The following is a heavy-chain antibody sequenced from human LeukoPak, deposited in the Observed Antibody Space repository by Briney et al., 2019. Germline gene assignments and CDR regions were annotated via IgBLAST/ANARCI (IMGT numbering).Heavy chain of an antibody. Sequence: ASVKVSCKASGYTFTSYGISWVRQAPGQGLEWMGWISAYNGNTNYAQKLQGRVTMTTDTSTSTAYMELRSLRSDDTAVYYCARADVDTAMVTRRGPAPYYYYYMDVWGKGTTVTVSS. CDR3: ARADVDTAMVTRRGPAPYYYYYMDV. D-gene: IGHD5-18*01. J-gene: IGHJ6*03. CDR2: ISAYNGNT. V-gene: IGHV1-18*01. CDR1: GYTFTSYG.